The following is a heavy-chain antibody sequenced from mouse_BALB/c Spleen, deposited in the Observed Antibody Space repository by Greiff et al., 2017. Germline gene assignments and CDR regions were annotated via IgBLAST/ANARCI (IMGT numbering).Heavy chain of an antibody. CDR1: GFTFSSYA. J-gene: IGHJ3*01. CDR3: AREVSYYYGSSYSWFAY. D-gene: IGHD1-1*01. CDR2: ISSGGST. V-gene: IGHV5-6-5*01. Sequence: EVQLVESGGGLVKPGGSLKLSCAASGFTFSSYAMSWVRQTPEKRLEWVASISSGGSTYYPDSGKGRFTISRDNARNILYLQMSSLRSEDTAMYYCAREVSYYYGSSYSWFAYWGQGTLVTVSA.